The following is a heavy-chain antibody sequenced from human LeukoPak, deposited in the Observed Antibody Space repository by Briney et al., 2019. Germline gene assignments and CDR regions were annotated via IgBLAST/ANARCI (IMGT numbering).Heavy chain of an antibody. Sequence: PGGSLRLSCAASGFTFSSSAMSWVRQAPGKGLEWVSAISDSGGSTYYADSVKGRFTISRDNAKNSLYLQMNSLRAEDTAVYYCARDLLLHGAFDYWGQGTLVTVSS. CDR3: ARDLLLHGAFDY. V-gene: IGHV3-23*01. CDR1: GFTFSSSA. CDR2: ISDSGGST. J-gene: IGHJ4*02.